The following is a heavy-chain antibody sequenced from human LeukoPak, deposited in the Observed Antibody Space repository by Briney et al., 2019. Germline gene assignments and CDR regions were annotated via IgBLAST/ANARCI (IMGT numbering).Heavy chain of an antibody. CDR1: GFTFSNYY. Sequence: PGESLRLSCAASGFTFSNYYMSWIRQAQGKGLEWVSYISSSGSTIYYADSVKGRFTISRDNAKNSLYLQMNSLRAEDTAVYYCARDRGSGKFDYWGQGTLVTVSS. CDR3: ARDRGSGKFDY. CDR2: ISSSGSTI. D-gene: IGHD3-16*01. V-gene: IGHV3-11*01. J-gene: IGHJ4*02.